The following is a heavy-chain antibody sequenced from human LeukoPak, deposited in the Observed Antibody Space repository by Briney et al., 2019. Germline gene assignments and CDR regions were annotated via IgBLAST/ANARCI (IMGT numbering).Heavy chain of an antibody. V-gene: IGHV4-38-2*02. J-gene: IGHJ5*02. CDR3: ARGLSDYVWGSYRPNWFDP. D-gene: IGHD3-16*02. Sequence: SETLSLTCTVSGYSISSGYYWGWIRQPPGKGLEWIGSIYHSGSTYYNPSLKSRVTISVDTSKNQFSLKLSSVTAADTAVYYCARGLSDYVWGSYRPNWFDPWGQGTLVTVSS. CDR2: IYHSGST. CDR1: GYSISSGYY.